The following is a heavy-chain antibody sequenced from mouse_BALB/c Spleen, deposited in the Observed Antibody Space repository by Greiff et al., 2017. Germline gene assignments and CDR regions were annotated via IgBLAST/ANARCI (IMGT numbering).Heavy chain of an antibody. V-gene: IGHV2-9*02. Sequence: VKLQESGPGLVAPSQSLSITCTVSGFSLTSYGVHWVRQPPGKGLEWLGVICAGGGTNYNSALMSRLSISKDNSTSQVFFKMNSLQTADTAMYYCARGVGEYAMDYWGQGTSVTVSS. D-gene: IGHD4-1*01. CDR3: ARGVGEYAMDY. J-gene: IGHJ4*01. CDR2: ICAGGGT. CDR1: GFSLTSYG.